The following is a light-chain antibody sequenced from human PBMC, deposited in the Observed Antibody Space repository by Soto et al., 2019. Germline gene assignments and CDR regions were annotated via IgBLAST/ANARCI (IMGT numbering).Light chain of an antibody. CDR3: MQALQTRT. CDR2: LGS. V-gene: IGKV2-28*01. CDR1: RSLLHSNGYNY. J-gene: IGKJ1*01. Sequence: EIVMTQSPLSLPVTPGERASIACXSSRSLLHSNGYNYLDWYLQKPGQSPQLLIYLGSYRASGVPDRFSGSGSGTDFTLKISRVEAEDVGVYYCMQALQTRTLGQGTKVDI.